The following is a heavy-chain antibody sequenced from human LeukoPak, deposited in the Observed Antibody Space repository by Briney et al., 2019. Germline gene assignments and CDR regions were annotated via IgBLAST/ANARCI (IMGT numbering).Heavy chain of an antibody. D-gene: IGHD2-15*01. CDR2: IFYTGNT. J-gene: IGHJ5*02. CDR3: ARAPLPTEGSWFDP. V-gene: IGHV4-59*01. Sequence: PSETLSLTCTVSGGSISSYFWSWIRQPPGKGREWIAYIFYTGNTNYNPSLKSRVTISVDRSKKQVSLRLNSVTAADTAVYYCARAPLPTEGSWFDPWGQGTLVTVSS. CDR1: GGSISSYF.